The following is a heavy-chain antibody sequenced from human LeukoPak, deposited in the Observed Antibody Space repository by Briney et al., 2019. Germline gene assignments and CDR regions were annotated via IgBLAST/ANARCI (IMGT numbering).Heavy chain of an antibody. D-gene: IGHD4-17*01. CDR3: ARDDYGDYVDY. Sequence: PGGSLRLSCAASGFTFSSYGMHWVRQAPGKGLVWVSRINSDGSSTSYADSVKGRFTISRDNAKNTLYLQMNSLRAEDTAVYYCARDDYGDYVDYWGQGTLVTVSS. CDR2: INSDGSST. CDR1: GFTFSSYG. J-gene: IGHJ4*02. V-gene: IGHV3-74*01.